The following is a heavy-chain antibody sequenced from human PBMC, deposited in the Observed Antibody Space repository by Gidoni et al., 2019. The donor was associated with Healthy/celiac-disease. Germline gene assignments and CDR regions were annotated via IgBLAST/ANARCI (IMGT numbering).Heavy chain of an antibody. D-gene: IGHD6-19*01. CDR1: GYTFTSYG. CDR3: ARDLEAHSSGGGYYYYAMDV. CDR2: ISAYNGYT. Sequence: QAKLVQAGADVKKPGASVKVSCKASGYTFTSYGFTWVRQAPGQGLEWMGWISAYNGYTNYAQKLQGRVTMTTDTSTSTAYMELRSLRSDDTAVYYCARDLEAHSSGGGYYYYAMDVWGQGTTVTVSS. V-gene: IGHV1-18*01. J-gene: IGHJ6*02.